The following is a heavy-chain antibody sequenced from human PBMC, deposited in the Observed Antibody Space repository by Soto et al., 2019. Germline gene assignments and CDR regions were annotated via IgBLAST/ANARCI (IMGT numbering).Heavy chain of an antibody. CDR3: ARLNRGYGSDTDF. Sequence: VASVKVSCKASGYTFTSYGISWVRQAPGQGLEWMGWISAYNGNTNYAQKLQGRVTMTTDTSTSTAYMELRSLRSDDTAVYYCARLNRGYGSDTDFWYKGTLVTVSS. D-gene: IGHD5-12*01. J-gene: IGHJ4*02. CDR1: GYTFTSYG. V-gene: IGHV1-18*01. CDR2: ISAYNGNT.